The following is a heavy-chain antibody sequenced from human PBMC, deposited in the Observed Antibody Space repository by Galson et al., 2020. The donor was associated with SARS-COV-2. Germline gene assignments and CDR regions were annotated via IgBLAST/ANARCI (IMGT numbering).Heavy chain of an antibody. D-gene: IGHD1-26*01. J-gene: IGHJ4*02. Sequence: GGSLRLSCAASGFTFDDYAMHWVRQAPGKGLEWVSGISWNSGSIGYADSVKGRFTISRDNAKNYLYLQMNSLRAEDTALYYYAKGPIYPNGWELLGFDYWGQGTLVTVSS. CDR2: ISWNSGSI. V-gene: IGHV3-9*01. CDR3: AKGPIYPNGWELLGFDY. CDR1: GFTFDDYA.